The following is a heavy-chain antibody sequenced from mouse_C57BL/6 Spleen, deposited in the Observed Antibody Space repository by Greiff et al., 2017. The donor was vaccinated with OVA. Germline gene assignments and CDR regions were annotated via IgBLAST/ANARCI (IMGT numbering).Heavy chain of an antibody. Sequence: EVQLVESEGGLVQPGSSMKLSCTASGFTFSDYYMAWVRQVPEKGLEWVANINYDGGRTYYLDSLKGRFIISRDNAQNILYLQMSSLKAEDTATYYCARDDGDYGYWGQGTTLTVSS. CDR2: INYDGGRT. V-gene: IGHV5-16*01. D-gene: IGHD2-13*01. CDR1: GFTFSDYY. J-gene: IGHJ2*01. CDR3: ARDDGDYGY.